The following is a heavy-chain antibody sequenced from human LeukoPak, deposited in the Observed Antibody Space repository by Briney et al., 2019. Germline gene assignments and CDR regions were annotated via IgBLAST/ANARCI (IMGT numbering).Heavy chain of an antibody. J-gene: IGHJ6*02. CDR1: GFTFTSSA. Sequence: GASVKVSCKASGFTFTSSAMQWVRQARGQRLEWIGWIVVGSGNTNYAQKFQERVTITRDMSTSTAYMELSSLRSEDTAVYYCAAVSPTRYVNYYGMDVWGQGTTVTVSS. D-gene: IGHD3-10*02. CDR2: IVVGSGNT. CDR3: AAVSPTRYVNYYGMDV. V-gene: IGHV1-58*02.